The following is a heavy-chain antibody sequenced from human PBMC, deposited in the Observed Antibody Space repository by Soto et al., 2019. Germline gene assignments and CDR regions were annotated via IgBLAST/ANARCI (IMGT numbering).Heavy chain of an antibody. V-gene: IGHV3-48*01. Sequence: EVQLVESGGGLVQPGGSLRLSCAASGFTFSSYSMNWVRQAPGKGLEWVSYISSSSSTIYYADSVKGRFPISRDNAKNSLYLQMNSLRAEDTAVYYCARASVYGDYVKVAFDIWGQGTMVTVSS. J-gene: IGHJ3*02. CDR2: ISSSSSTI. CDR3: ARASVYGDYVKVAFDI. D-gene: IGHD4-17*01. CDR1: GFTFSSYS.